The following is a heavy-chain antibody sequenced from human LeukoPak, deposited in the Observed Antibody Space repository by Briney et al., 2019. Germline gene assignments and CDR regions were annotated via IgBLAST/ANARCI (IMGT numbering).Heavy chain of an antibody. CDR1: GYSFPIYW. D-gene: IGHD2-15*01. J-gene: IGHJ4*02. Sequence: GESLKISCQVSGYSFPIYWIAWVRQMPGKGLEWMGTIYPGDSDTRYSPSFQGQVTISADKSISTAYLQWSSLKASDTAMYYCARRASYCSGGRCSSTAVDYWGQGTLVTVSS. V-gene: IGHV5-51*01. CDR3: ARRASYCSGGRCSSTAVDY. CDR2: IYPGDSDT.